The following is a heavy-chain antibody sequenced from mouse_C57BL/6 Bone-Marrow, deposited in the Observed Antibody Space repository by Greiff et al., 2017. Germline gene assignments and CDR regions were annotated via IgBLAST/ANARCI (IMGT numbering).Heavy chain of an antibody. J-gene: IGHJ2*01. CDR2: IYPRSGNT. D-gene: IGHD1-1*01. V-gene: IGHV1-81*01. Sequence: VNVVESGAELARPGASVKLSCKASGYTFTSYGISWVKQRTGQGLEWIGEIYPRSGNTYYNEKFKGKATLTADKSSSTAYMELRSLTSEDSAVYFCARRDYGPDYWGQGTTLTVSS. CDR3: ARRDYGPDY. CDR1: GYTFTSYG.